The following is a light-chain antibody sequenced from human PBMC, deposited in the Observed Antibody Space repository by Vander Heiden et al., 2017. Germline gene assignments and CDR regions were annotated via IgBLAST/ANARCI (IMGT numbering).Light chain of an antibody. CDR2: GAS. CDR3: QHYHSRPFT. V-gene: IGKV3D-15*02. CDR1: QTVSSD. Sequence: VMIPSPATLSVSPGERATLTCRASQTVSSDLAWYQQKPGQAPRLLIYGASTRATGIPARFSGSGSGTEFTLTISSLQSEDFAVYYCQHYHSRPFTFGPGTKVDIK. J-gene: IGKJ3*01.